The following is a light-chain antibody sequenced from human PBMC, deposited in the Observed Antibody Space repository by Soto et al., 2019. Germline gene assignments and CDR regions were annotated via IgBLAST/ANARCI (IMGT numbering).Light chain of an antibody. CDR3: QQYNNWPRT. CDR2: GAS. V-gene: IGKV3-15*01. J-gene: IGKJ1*01. Sequence: EIAMTQSPATLSVSPGERATLSCRASQSVSSNLAWYQQKPGQAPRLLIYGASTRATGIPDRFSGSGSGTEFTPTIIRVQSKDFIVYYCQQYNNWPRTFDPGTKVDIK. CDR1: QSVSSN.